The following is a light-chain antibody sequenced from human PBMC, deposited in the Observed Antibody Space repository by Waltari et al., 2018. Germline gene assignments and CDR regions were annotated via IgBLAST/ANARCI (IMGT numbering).Light chain of an antibody. CDR2: GNN. CDR3: QSFDSRLSDGVV. Sequence: QSVLTQPPSVSGTPGQRVTISCTGSSYKLGEGHHVHWDQKMPGTAPQLLNFGNNTLPSRVPYRFSGSKSGTSASLAITGLQAEDEGDYYCQSFDSRLSDGVVFGGGTKVTVL. V-gene: IGLV1-40*01. J-gene: IGLJ2*01. CDR1: SYKLGEGHH.